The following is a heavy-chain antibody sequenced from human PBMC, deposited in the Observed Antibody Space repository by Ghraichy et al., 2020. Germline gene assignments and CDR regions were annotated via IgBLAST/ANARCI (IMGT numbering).Heavy chain of an antibody. CDR2: MNPNSGNT. V-gene: IGHV1-8*01. CDR1: GYTFTSYD. CDR3: ARGAVSLQLWLPYYYYGMDV. J-gene: IGHJ6*02. D-gene: IGHD5-18*01. Sequence: ASVKVSCKASGYTFTSYDINWVRQATGQGLEWMGWMNPNSGNTGYAQKFQGRVTMTRNTSISTAYMELSSLRSEDTAVYYCARGAVSLQLWLPYYYYGMDVWGQGTTVTVSS.